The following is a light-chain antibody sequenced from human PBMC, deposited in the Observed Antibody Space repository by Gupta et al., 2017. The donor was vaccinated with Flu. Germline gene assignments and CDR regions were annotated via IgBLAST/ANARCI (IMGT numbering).Light chain of an antibody. CDR2: AAS. V-gene: IGKV3-20*01. CDR1: QNVYNNY. J-gene: IGKJ1*01. Sequence: EIVLTQSPGTLSLSPGERATLSCRASQNVYNNYLAWYQQKPGQAPRLLIYAASSRLTGIPDRFSGSGSATDFTLTSSRRETEDFAVYYGQQGSSSRTFGQGTKVEIK. CDR3: QQGSSSRT.